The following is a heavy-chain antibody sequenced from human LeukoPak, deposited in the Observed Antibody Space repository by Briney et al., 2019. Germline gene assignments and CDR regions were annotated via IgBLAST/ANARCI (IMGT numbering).Heavy chain of an antibody. J-gene: IGHJ4*02. CDR1: GGSFSGSY. CDR2: INLSGST. V-gene: IGHV4-34*01. D-gene: IGHD3-3*01. Sequence: PSETLSLACGVSGGSFSGSYWGWIRQPPGKGLEWIGEINLSGSTNYNSSLTSRVTISLDTSKNQFSLNLRSVTTADTAVYYCARVSISLFGVVTAHFDSWGQGTLVAVSS. CDR3: ARVSISLFGVVTAHFDS.